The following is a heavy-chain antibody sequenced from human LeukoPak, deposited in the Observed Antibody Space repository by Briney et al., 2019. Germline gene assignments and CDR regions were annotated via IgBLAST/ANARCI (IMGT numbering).Heavy chain of an antibody. CDR2: IIPIFATA. J-gene: IGHJ5*02. CDR3: ARGYCSSTSCYTMDHWFDP. D-gene: IGHD2-2*02. V-gene: IGHV1-69*05. CDR1: GGTFSSYA. Sequence: SVKVSCKASGGTFSSYAISWVRQAPGQGLEWMGGIIPIFATANYAQKFQGRVTITTDESTRTAYMELSSLRSEDTAVYYCARGYCSSTSCYTMDHWFDPWGQGTLVTVSS.